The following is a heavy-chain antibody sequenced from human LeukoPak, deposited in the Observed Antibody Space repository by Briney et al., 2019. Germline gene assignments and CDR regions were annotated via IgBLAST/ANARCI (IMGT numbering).Heavy chain of an antibody. CDR3: ARDNRMTFFGVLPTRNNWFDP. CDR1: GGSFSGYY. CDR2: IKLSGST. J-gene: IGHJ5*02. V-gene: IGHV4-34*01. Sequence: SETLSLTCAVYGGSFSGYYWSWIRQPPGKGLEWIGEIKLSGSTNYNTSIRSRVTISVETSKDQFSLKLSSVTAAHTPVYSFARDNRMTFFGVLPTRNNWFDPWGQGTLVTVSS. D-gene: IGHD3-3*01.